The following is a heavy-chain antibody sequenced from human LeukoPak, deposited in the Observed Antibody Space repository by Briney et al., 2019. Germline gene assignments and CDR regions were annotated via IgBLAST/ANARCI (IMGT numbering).Heavy chain of an antibody. D-gene: IGHD1-26*01. CDR3: ARGGSYLSAFDI. V-gene: IGHV4-39*07. Sequence: SETLSLTCTVSGGSISSSSYYWGWIRQPPGKGLEWIGSIYCSGSTYYNPSLKSRVTISVDASKNQFSLKLSSVTAADTAVYYCARGGSYLSAFDIWGQGTMVTVSS. J-gene: IGHJ3*02. CDR1: GGSISSSSYY. CDR2: IYCSGST.